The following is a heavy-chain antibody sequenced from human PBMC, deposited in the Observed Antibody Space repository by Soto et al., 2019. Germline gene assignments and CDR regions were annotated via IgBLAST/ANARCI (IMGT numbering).Heavy chain of an antibody. J-gene: IGHJ5*02. CDR1: GFTFSSYA. Sequence: EVQLLESGGGLVQPGGSLSLSCAASGFTFSSYAMSWVRQAPGKGLEWVSAISGSGGSTYYADSVKCRFTISRDNAKNPLYLQMNSLRAEDTAVYYCAKAEKSGSYETWGQGTLVTVSS. D-gene: IGHD1-26*01. CDR2: ISGSGGST. CDR3: AKAEKSGSYET. V-gene: IGHV3-23*01.